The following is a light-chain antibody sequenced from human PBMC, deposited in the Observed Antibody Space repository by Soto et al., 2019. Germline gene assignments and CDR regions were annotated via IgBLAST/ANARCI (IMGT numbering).Light chain of an antibody. CDR1: QLFSSN. Sequence: EIVMMQSPATLSVSPGESVTLSCRASQLFSSNLAWYQHKPGQAPRLLIYGVSTRDTGVPDRFSGSASGTEFTLTISSLQSEDFAVYYCLQYNNWPRTFGQGTRLEIK. CDR3: LQYNNWPRT. V-gene: IGKV3-15*01. J-gene: IGKJ5*01. CDR2: GVS.